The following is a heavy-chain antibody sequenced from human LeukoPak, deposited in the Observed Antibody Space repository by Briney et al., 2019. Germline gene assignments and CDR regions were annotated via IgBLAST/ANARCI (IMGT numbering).Heavy chain of an antibody. V-gene: IGHV1-8*01. D-gene: IGHD2-15*01. Sequence: ASVKIFCKTSGYSFTSYDIYWVRQATGQGLEWMGWMNPNSSNRGYALQFQGRVTMTMNTSITTAYMELSGLRSDDTAVYYCARCSVGGRKRNDFWGQGTLVTVSS. J-gene: IGHJ4*02. CDR2: MNPNSSNR. CDR3: ARCSVGGRKRNDF. CDR1: GYSFTSYD.